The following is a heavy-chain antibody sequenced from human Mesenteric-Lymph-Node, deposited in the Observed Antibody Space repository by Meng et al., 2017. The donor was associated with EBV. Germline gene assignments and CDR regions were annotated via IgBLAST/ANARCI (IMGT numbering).Heavy chain of an antibody. V-gene: IGHV4-39*07. J-gene: IGHJ4*02. D-gene: IGHD3-3*01. CDR2: VSYSGTT. CDR3: AGRGFYTLFDY. Sequence: LRDPGPGLVKLSETLSLPCPVSVGFISRSGSYWGWIRQPPGKGLEWIGRVSYSGTTSYNPSLRSRVTISADTSKNQFSLRLTSLTAADTAIYYCAGRGFYTLFDYWGQGTLVTVSS. CDR1: VGFISRSGSY.